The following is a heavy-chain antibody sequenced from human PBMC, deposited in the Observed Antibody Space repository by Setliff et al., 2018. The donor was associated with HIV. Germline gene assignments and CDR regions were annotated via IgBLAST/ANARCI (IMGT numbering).Heavy chain of an antibody. D-gene: IGHD1-20*01. CDR2: IFYFGSV. V-gene: IGHV4-39*07. Sequence: TLSLTCRVSGGSFNTRRTKWGWIRQSPGKGLEWIGSIFYFGSVTYNPSLKSRPLISIDTSKTQFSLNLRSVTAADTAVYYCAGLTGTDFDYWGQGTLVTVSS. CDR1: GGSFNTRRTK. J-gene: IGHJ4*02. CDR3: AGLTGTDFDY.